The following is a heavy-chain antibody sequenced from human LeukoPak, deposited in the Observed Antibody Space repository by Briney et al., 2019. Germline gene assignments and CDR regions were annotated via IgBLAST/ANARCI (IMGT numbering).Heavy chain of an antibody. J-gene: IGHJ4*02. Sequence: SETLSLTCTVSGGSISSYYWSWIRQPPGKGLEWIAYIYYSGSTSYNPSLKSRVTISVDSSKNQLSLKMSSVTAADTAVYYCARAYCSAGSCFSRGNFDYCGQGTLVTVSS. CDR1: GGSISSYY. CDR3: ARAYCSAGSCFSRGNFDY. D-gene: IGHD2-15*01. CDR2: IYYSGST. V-gene: IGHV4-59*08.